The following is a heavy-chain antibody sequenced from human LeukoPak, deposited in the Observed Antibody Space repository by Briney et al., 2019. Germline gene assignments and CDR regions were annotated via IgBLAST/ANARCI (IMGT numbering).Heavy chain of an antibody. CDR1: GFTFSSYG. CDR3: AKAYSSSWYELYAFDI. J-gene: IGHJ3*02. V-gene: IGHV3-30*18. Sequence: GSLRLSCAASGFTFSSYGMHWVRQAPGKGLEWVAVISYDGSNKYYADSVKGRFTISRDNSKNTLYLQMNSLRAEDTAVYYCAKAYSSSWYELYAFDIWGQGTMVTVSS. D-gene: IGHD6-13*01. CDR2: ISYDGSNK.